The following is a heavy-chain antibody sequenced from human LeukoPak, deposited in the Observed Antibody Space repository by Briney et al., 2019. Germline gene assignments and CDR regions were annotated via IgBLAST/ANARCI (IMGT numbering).Heavy chain of an antibody. CDR2: MNTKSGNT. J-gene: IGHJ4*02. CDR1: GYTFTSYD. CDR3: ARGQLLQDFDY. Sequence: GASVKVSCKASGYTFTSYDINWVRQATGQGFEWMGWMNTKSGNTGFAQKFQGRVSMTRNTATSTAYMELSSLRSEDTAVYYCARGQLLQDFDYWGQGTLVIVSS. V-gene: IGHV1-8*01. D-gene: IGHD2-2*01.